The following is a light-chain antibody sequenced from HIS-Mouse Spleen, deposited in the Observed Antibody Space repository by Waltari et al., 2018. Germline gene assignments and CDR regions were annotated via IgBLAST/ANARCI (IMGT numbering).Light chain of an antibody. CDR2: EGS. CDR3: CSYAGSSTLV. CDR1: SSDDGSYKL. V-gene: IGLV2-23*01. Sequence: QALLPQPASVSGPPGQSITISSTGTSSDDGSYKLCPYYQQPPGKAPKLMIYEGSKRPSGVSNRFSGSTSSNTTSLTISGHQAEDEADYYCCSYAGSSTLVFGGGTKLTVL. J-gene: IGLJ2*01.